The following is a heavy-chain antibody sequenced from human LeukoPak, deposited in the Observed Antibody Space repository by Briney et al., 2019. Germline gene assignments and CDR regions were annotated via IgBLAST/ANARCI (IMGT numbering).Heavy chain of an antibody. CDR3: ATVLRISRAFDI. Sequence: GGSLRLSCAASGFAVSSTYMTWVRQAPGKGLEWVSVTYPGGTTYYADSVRGRFTVSTHNSQSTLYLQVNTLRPEDTAIYFCATVLRISRAFDIWGQGTVVTVSS. D-gene: IGHD2-8*01. V-gene: IGHV3-53*04. CDR2: TYPGGTT. CDR1: GFAVSSTY. J-gene: IGHJ3*02.